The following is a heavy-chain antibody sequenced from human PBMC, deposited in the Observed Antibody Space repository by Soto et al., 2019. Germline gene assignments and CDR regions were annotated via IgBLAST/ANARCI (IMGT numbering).Heavy chain of an antibody. CDR2: ISGDGTDI. V-gene: IGHV3-11*01. CDR3: ARTARLMDN. D-gene: IGHD2-21*02. CDR1: GCIFSDFY. Sequence: GGSLRLSCVASGCIFSDFYMSWVRQAPGKGLEYLSYISGDGTDIAYADSVKGRFTISRDNAKNSVFLQISSLRGEDTAVYFCARTARLMDNWGQGTLVTVS. J-gene: IGHJ4*02.